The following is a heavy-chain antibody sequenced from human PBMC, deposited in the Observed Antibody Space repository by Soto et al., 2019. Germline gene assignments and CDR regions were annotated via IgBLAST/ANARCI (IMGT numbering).Heavy chain of an antibody. J-gene: IGHJ6*02. CDR1: GFTFSSYA. D-gene: IGHD3-3*01. V-gene: IGHV3-23*01. Sequence: GGSLRLSCAASGFTFSSYAMSWVRQAPGKGLEWGSAISGSGGSTYYADSVKGRFTISRDNSKTTLYLQMNSLRAEDTAGYYFAKDPANWTIFGVVITDGMDVWGQGTTVTVSS. CDR3: AKDPANWTIFGVVITDGMDV. CDR2: ISGSGGST.